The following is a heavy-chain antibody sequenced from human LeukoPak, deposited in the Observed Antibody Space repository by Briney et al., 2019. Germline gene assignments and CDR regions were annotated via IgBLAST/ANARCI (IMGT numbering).Heavy chain of an antibody. Sequence: ASVEVSCKASGYTFTGYYMHWVRQAPGQGLEWMGWINPNSGDTNYAQKFQGRVTMTRDTSISTAYMELSRLRSDDTAVYYCARDSYTGVGYWGQGTLVTVSS. CDR1: GYTFTGYY. CDR2: INPNSGDT. CDR3: ARDSYTGVGY. V-gene: IGHV1-2*02. D-gene: IGHD2-2*02. J-gene: IGHJ4*02.